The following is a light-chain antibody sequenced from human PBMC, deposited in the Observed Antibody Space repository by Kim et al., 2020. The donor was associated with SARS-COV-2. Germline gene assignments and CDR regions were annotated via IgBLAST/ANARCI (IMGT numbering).Light chain of an antibody. CDR3: QQRSDRVT. V-gene: IGKV3-11*01. CDR1: QSVSSY. J-gene: IGKJ5*01. Sequence: SLAPGERATLSCRASQSVSSYLAWYQQKPGQTPGLLIYDASTRATGIPARFSGSGSGTDFTLTISSLEPEDFAVYYCQQRSDRVTFGQGTRLEIK. CDR2: DAS.